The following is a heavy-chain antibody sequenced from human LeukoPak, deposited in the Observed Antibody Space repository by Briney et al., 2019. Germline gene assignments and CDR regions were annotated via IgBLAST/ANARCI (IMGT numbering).Heavy chain of an antibody. CDR1: GFTFSTYA. Sequence: GGSLRLSCAASGFTFSTYAMSWVRQAPGKGLEWVSTVSTSGRSTYYADSVKGRFAISRDNSKNTLYLQMNSLRAEDAAVYYCTMLGGGIKNWYAFGYWGQGTLVTVSS. CDR3: TMLGGGIKNWYAFGY. J-gene: IGHJ4*02. CDR2: VSTSGRST. V-gene: IGHV3-23*01. D-gene: IGHD3-16*01.